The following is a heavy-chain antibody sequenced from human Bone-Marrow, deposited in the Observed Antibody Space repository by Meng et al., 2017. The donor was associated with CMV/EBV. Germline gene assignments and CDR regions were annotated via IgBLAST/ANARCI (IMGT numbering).Heavy chain of an antibody. CDR3: ARALIRGGRAFEYYFDF. V-gene: IGHV1-18*01. Sequence: ASVKVSCKASGYTFTNYGISWVRQAPGQGLEWMGRISTYNGNTTYAQRLQDRVTMTTDTSTSTAYMEVKSLRSDDTAVYYCARALIRGGRAFEYYFDFWGQGSLVTVSS. D-gene: IGHD3-10*01. CDR1: GYTFTNYG. J-gene: IGHJ4*02. CDR2: ISTYNGNT.